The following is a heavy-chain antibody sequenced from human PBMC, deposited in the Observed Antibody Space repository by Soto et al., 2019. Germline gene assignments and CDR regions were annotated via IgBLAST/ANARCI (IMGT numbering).Heavy chain of an antibody. Sequence: QVQRVQSGSEVKKPGSSVNVSCKASGDPFSNYAFSWVRQAPVQGLEWMAGIIPTFATANYAQKFQDRVTIMADESTSTVYMEMRSLTSEDTAVYFCARGSLAYCGGDCYSYGMDVWGQGTTLTVSS. CDR3: ARGSLAYCGGDCYSYGMDV. J-gene: IGHJ6*02. D-gene: IGHD2-21*02. CDR2: IIPTFATA. V-gene: IGHV1-69*12. CDR1: GDPFSNYA.